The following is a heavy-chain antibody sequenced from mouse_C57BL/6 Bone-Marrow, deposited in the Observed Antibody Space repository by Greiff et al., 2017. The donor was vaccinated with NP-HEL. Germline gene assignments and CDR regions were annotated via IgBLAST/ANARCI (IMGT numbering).Heavy chain of an antibody. J-gene: IGHJ3*01. CDR1: GFTFSDYY. V-gene: IGHV5-16*01. CDR2: INYDGSST. CDR3: ARVEYGSFAY. D-gene: IGHD1-1*01. Sequence: DVKLVESEGGLVQPGSSMKLSCTASGFTFSDYYMAWVRQVPEKGLEWVANINYDGSSTYYLDSLKSRFIISRDNAKNILYLQMSSLKSEDTATYYCARVEYGSFAYWGQGTLVTVSA.